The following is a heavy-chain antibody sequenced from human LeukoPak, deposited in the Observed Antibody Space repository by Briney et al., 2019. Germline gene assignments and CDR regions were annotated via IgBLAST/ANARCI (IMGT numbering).Heavy chain of an antibody. V-gene: IGHV5-51*03. CDR1: GSTFTSKW. CDR2: IFPDDSDT. Sequence: GEPLKISCKGPGSTFTSKWCAGVGKLHGKGRKWMGIIFPDDSDTRYSPSFQGQVTSSADKSISTAYLQWSSLKASDTAMYYCARGGSDYYDSSGNDYWGQGTLVTVSS. J-gene: IGHJ4*02. D-gene: IGHD3-22*01. CDR3: ARGGSDYYDSSGNDY.